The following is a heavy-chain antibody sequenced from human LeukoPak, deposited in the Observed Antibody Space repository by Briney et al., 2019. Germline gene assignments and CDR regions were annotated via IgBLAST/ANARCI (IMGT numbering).Heavy chain of an antibody. CDR1: GFTVSSNY. J-gene: IGHJ4*02. CDR3: ARMMYGVIAEYYFDY. Sequence: GGSLRLSCAASGFTVSSNYMSWVRQAPGKGLEWVSVIYSGGSTYYADSVKGRFTTSRDNSKNTLYLQMNSLRAEDTAVYYCARMMYGVIAEYYFDYWGQGTLVTVSS. V-gene: IGHV3-66*02. D-gene: IGHD3-16*02. CDR2: IYSGGST.